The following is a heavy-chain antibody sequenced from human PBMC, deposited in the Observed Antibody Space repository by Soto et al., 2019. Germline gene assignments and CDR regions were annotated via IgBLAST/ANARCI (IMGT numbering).Heavy chain of an antibody. CDR1: GGTFSSYA. V-gene: IGHV1-69*13. D-gene: IGHD3-9*01. J-gene: IGHJ4*02. CDR2: IIPIFGTA. CDR3: ARRHYDLLTGQRYHLDF. Sequence: EASEKVSCKASGGTFSSYAISWVRQAPGQGLEWMGGIIPIFGTANYAQKFQGRVTITADESTSTAYMELSSLRSEDTAIYYCARRHYDLLTGQRYHLDFWGPGTLVTVSS.